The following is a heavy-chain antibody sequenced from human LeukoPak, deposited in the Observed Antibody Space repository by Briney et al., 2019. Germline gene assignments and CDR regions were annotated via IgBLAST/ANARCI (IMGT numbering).Heavy chain of an antibody. V-gene: IGHV3-73*01. CDR2: IRSKANSYAT. Sequence: PGGSLRLSCAASGFTFSGSAMHWVRQASGKGLEWVGRIRSKANSYATAYAASVKGRFTISRDDSKNTAYLQMNSLKTEDTAVYYCTTETGKWLRFLARESRYNYYYYMDVWGKGTTVTISS. D-gene: IGHD5-12*01. CDR1: GFTFSGSA. J-gene: IGHJ6*03. CDR3: TTETGKWLRFLARESRYNYYYYMDV.